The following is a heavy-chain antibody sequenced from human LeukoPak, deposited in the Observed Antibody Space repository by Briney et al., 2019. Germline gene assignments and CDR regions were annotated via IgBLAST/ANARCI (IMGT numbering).Heavy chain of an antibody. J-gene: IGHJ4*02. Sequence: SGRSPRLCCVSSGFTLCWHDMHRLRQAPGKGLEWVAVISYDGSNKYYADSVKGRFTISRDNTKNTLYLQMNSLRAEDTAVYYCARDFLGGGISGCYCDYEDQGTGTMVSS. V-gene: IGHV3-30-3*01. D-gene: IGHD1-26*01. CDR3: ARDFLGGGISGCYCDY. CDR2: ISYDGSNK. CDR1: GFTLCWHD.